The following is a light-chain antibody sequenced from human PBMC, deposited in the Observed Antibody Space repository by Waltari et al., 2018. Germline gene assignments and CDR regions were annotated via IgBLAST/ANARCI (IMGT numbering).Light chain of an antibody. CDR1: PSRFYSSTKKNS. Sequence: DIVMTPSPDSLAVSLGERATINCTSSPSRFYSSTKKNSLSLYQQKPGQAPKLLLYWASARESGVPDRFSGSGSWTDFTLTISTLQAEDVAVYYCQQYYDIPYTFGRGTKLEIQ. CDR2: WAS. J-gene: IGKJ2*01. CDR3: QQYYDIPYT. V-gene: IGKV4-1*01.